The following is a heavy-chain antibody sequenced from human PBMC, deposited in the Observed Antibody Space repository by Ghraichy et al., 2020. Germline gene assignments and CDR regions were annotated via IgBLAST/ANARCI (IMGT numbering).Heavy chain of an antibody. J-gene: IGHJ4*02. CDR1: GFTFSTYA. CDR2: ISSNGGST. CDR3: VKDRWIDY. D-gene: IGHD1-1*01. Sequence: GESLNISCSASGFTFSTYAMHWVRQAPGKGLEYVSSISSNGGSTYYADSVKGRFTISRDNSKNTLNLQMSSLRPEDTAVYYCVKDRWIDYWGQGTLVTVSS. V-gene: IGHV3-64D*06.